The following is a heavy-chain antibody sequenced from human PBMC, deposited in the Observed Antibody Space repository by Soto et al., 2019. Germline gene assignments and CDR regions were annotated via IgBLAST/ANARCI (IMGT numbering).Heavy chain of an antibody. V-gene: IGHV6-1*01. J-gene: IGHJ4*02. CDR1: GDSVSSNSAA. Sequence: QVQLHQSGPGLVKPSQTLSVTCGISGDSVSSNSAAWNWLRQSPSRGLEWLGRTYYRSKWYNDYAVSVESRITINPDTSKNHFSLQLNFVTPEDTAVYFCARGEQYSGRIFDYWGQGTLVPVSS. CDR3: ARGEQYSGRIFDY. D-gene: IGHD1-26*01. CDR2: TYYRSKWYN.